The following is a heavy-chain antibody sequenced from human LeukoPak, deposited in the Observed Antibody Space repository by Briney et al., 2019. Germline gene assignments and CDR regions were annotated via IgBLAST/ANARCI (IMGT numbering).Heavy chain of an antibody. CDR3: ARVPVLRYFDWLFPLGYYMDV. D-gene: IGHD3-9*01. CDR1: GGSISSGSYY. V-gene: IGHV4-61*02. CDR2: IYTSGST. J-gene: IGHJ6*03. Sequence: SETLSLTCTVSGGSISSGSYYWSWIRQPAGKGLEWIGRIYTSGSTNYNPSLKSRVTISVDTSKNQFSPKLSSVTAADTAVYYCARVPVLRYFDWLFPLGYYMDVWGKGTTVTISS.